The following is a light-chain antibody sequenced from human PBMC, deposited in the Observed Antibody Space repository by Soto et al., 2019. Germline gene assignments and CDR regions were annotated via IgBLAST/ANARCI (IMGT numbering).Light chain of an antibody. CDR1: QSVSSN. Sequence: EIVLTQSPATLSLSPGERATLSCRASQSVSSNLAWYQQKPGQPPRLLIYGASYRATGIPARFSGSGSGTDFTLTISSLQPEDFAVYYCQQRSNWLTFGGGTKVEIK. CDR2: GAS. V-gene: IGKV3-11*01. CDR3: QQRSNWLT. J-gene: IGKJ4*01.